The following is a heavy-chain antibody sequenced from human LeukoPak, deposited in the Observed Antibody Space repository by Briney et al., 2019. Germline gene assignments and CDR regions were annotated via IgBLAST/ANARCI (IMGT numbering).Heavy chain of an antibody. D-gene: IGHD1-1*01. CDR3: ARLWRAAIDY. Sequence: SETLSLTCTVSGGSISSSSYYWGWIRQPPGKGLEWIGSIYYSGSTYHNPSLKSRVTISADTSKNQFSLKLNSVTAADTAVYYCARLWRAAIDYGGQGTLVTVSS. V-gene: IGHV4-39*01. CDR1: GGSISSSSYY. CDR2: IYYSGST. J-gene: IGHJ4*02.